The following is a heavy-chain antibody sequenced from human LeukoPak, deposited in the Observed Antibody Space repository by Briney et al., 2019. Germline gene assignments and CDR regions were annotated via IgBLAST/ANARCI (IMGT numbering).Heavy chain of an antibody. J-gene: IGHJ4*02. CDR2: ISYDGSNK. V-gene: IGHV3-30*04. CDR1: GFTFSSYA. D-gene: IGHD2-15*01. CDR3: ARAEVVAASLFDY. Sequence: GRSLRLSCAASGFTFSSYAMHWVRQAPGKGLEWVAVISYDGSNKYYADSVKGRFTISRDNSKNTLYLQMNSLRAEDTAVYYCARAEVVAASLFDYWGQGTLVSVSS.